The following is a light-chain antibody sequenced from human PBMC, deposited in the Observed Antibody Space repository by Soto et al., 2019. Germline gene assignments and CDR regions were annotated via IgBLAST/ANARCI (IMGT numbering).Light chain of an antibody. CDR2: EVS. Sequence: QSVLTQPPSPSGSPGQSVTISCTGTSSDIGAYIYVSWYQQHPGKAPKLMIYEVSNRPSGVSNRFSGSKSGNTASLTISGLQADDEADYYCNSHTSSNTRVFGTGTKVTVL. CDR1: SSDIGAYIY. V-gene: IGLV2-14*01. J-gene: IGLJ1*01. CDR3: NSHTSSNTRV.